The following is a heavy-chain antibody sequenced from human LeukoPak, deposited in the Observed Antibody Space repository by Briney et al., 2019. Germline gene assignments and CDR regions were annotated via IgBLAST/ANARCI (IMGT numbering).Heavy chain of an antibody. Sequence: GASVKVSCKASGYTFISYDINWVRQATGQGLEWMGWMNPNSGNTGYAQKFQGRVTMTRNTSISTAYMELSSLRSEDTAVYYCASLDRRSSSWYNYYYGMDVWGQGTTVTVSS. CDR3: ASLDRRSSSWYNYYYGMDV. V-gene: IGHV1-8*01. D-gene: IGHD6-13*01. CDR1: GYTFISYD. CDR2: MNPNSGNT. J-gene: IGHJ6*02.